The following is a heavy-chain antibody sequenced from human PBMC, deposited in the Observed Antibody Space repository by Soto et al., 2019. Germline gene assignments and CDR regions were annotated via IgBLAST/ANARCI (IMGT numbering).Heavy chain of an antibody. CDR1: GFSFRRNA. CDR3: ANLGYCTGGTCYLDYYYGVDV. V-gene: IGHV3-23*01. Sequence: QLLESGGGLVQPGGSLRLSCEASGFSFRRNAMSWVRQAPGKGLEWVSSISSGGNTYYADSVKGRFTISIDNSKNTQSLQMTSLGAEDTAVYYCANLGYCTGGTCYLDYYYGVDVWGQGTTVTVS. D-gene: IGHD2-15*01. J-gene: IGHJ6*02. CDR2: ISSGGNT.